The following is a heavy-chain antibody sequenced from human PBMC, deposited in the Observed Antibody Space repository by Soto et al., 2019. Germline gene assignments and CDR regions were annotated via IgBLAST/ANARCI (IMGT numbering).Heavy chain of an antibody. D-gene: IGHD3-9*01. CDR2: VGGNGLDT. V-gene: IGHV3-23*01. J-gene: IGHJ4*02. Sequence: EVQLLESGGGLVQPGGSLRLSCAASGFIFSNYAMNWVRQAPGKGLEWVSAVGGNGLDTYYADSVKGRFTISRANSKNPLYLQMNSLRAEDTAVYYCAGRTGYPFDYWGQGTLVTVSS. CDR1: GFIFSNYA. CDR3: AGRTGYPFDY.